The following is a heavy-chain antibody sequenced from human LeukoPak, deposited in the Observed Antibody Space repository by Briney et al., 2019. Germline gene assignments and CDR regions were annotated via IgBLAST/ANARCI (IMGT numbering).Heavy chain of an antibody. V-gene: IGHV1-69*05. Sequence: SVKVSCKASGGTFSSYAISWVRQAPGQGLEWMGGIIPRFGTANYAQKFQGRVTITTDESTSTAYMELSSLRSEDTAVYYCAREAQFFLGFDPWGQGTLVTVSS. CDR1: GGTFSSYA. D-gene: IGHD3-3*01. CDR3: AREAQFFLGFDP. J-gene: IGHJ5*02. CDR2: IIPRFGTA.